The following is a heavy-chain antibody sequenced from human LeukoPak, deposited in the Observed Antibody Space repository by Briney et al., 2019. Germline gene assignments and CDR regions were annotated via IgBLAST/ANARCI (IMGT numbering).Heavy chain of an antibody. Sequence: GASVKVSCKASGYTFSSYGISWVRQAPGQGLEWMGWISAYNGNKNYRQKLQGRVTMTTDTFTGTAYMDLRSLRSDDTAIYYCARDSPDGSGTYYNDSPDYWGQGTLVTVSS. V-gene: IGHV1-18*01. CDR1: GYTFSSYG. CDR3: ARDSPDGSGTYYNDSPDY. J-gene: IGHJ4*02. D-gene: IGHD3-10*01. CDR2: ISAYNGNK.